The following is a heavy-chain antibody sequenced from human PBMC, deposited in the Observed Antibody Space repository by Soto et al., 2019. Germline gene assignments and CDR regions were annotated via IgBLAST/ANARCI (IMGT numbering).Heavy chain of an antibody. V-gene: IGHV3-30*18. J-gene: IGHJ4*02. Sequence: QVRWVNPGGAVSNLGSSLSPPGEPPEFTFGGNALTWVRQAPAKGREWGAFISYDGGSKYYADSVKGRFTISRDNSQNTLYLQMDSLRVEDTAMYYCAKGGVFSTSVVVDYWGQGTLVTVSS. CDR3: AKGGVFSTSVVVDY. D-gene: IGHD6-6*01. CDR1: EFTFGGNA. CDR2: ISYDGGSK.